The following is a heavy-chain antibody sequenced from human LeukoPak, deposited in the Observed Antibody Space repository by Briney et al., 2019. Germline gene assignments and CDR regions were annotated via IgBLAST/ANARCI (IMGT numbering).Heavy chain of an antibody. CDR1: GGTFSSYA. CDR3: ARSFGDPGGSYYYMDV. CDR2: IIPIFGTA. Sequence: SVKVSCKAAGGTFSSYAISWVRQAPGQGLEWMGGIIPIFGTANYAQKFQGRVTITTDESTSTAYMELSSLRSEDTAVYYCARSFGDPGGSYYYMDVWGKGTTVTVSS. J-gene: IGHJ6*03. V-gene: IGHV1-69*05. D-gene: IGHD3-10*01.